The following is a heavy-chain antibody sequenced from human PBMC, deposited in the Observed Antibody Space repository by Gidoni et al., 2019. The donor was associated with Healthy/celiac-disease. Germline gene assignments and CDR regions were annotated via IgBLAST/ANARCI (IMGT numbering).Heavy chain of an antibody. CDR3: ARTFFGANHLPRRNWFDP. CDR1: GFSLSNARMG. Sequence: QVTLKESGPVLVKPTETLTLTCTVSGFSLSNARMGVSWIRQPPGKALEWLAHIFANYEKSYSTSLKSRLTISKDTSKSQVVLTMTNMDPVDTATYYCARTFFGANHLPRRNWFDPWGQGTLVTVSS. J-gene: IGHJ5*02. V-gene: IGHV2-26*01. CDR2: IFANYEK. D-gene: IGHD3-3*01.